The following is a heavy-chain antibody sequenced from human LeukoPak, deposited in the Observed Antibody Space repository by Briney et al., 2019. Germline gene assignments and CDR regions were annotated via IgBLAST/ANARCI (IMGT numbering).Heavy chain of an antibody. Sequence: GGSLRLSCEASGFTFSSYEMNWVRQAPGKGLEWVSYISSSGYTIYYADSVKGRFTISRDNAKNSLYLQMNSLRAEDTAVYYCARQMYYDFWSGYSTFDYCSQGTLVTVSP. CDR1: GFTFSSYE. J-gene: IGHJ4*02. CDR2: ISSSGYTI. D-gene: IGHD3-3*01. V-gene: IGHV3-48*03. CDR3: ARQMYYDFWSGYSTFDY.